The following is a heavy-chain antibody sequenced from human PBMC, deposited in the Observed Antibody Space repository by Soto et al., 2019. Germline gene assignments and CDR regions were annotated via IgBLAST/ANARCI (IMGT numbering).Heavy chain of an antibody. V-gene: IGHV4-59*02. CDR3: AGDCSSTSSPDVDAFDL. Sequence: QVQLQESGPGLVKPSATLSLTCSVSGGSVSSYYWSWIRQPPGKGPEWIGYISHTGSTTYNPSLKSRVSTVLEATDHQCSLKLSPVTAADTAVYYCAGDCSSTSSPDVDAFDLWGHGTMFTVS. CDR1: GGSVSSYY. D-gene: IGHD2-2*01. J-gene: IGHJ3*01. CDR2: ISHTGST.